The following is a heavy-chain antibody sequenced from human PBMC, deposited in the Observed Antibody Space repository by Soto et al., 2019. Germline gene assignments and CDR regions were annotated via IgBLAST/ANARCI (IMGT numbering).Heavy chain of an antibody. D-gene: IGHD3-3*01. CDR3: AIVSGYDFWSGYYPELYYYDMDV. J-gene: IGHJ6*02. Sequence: GASVKVSCKASGYTFTSYGISWVRQAPGQGLEWMGWISAYNGNTNYAQKLQGRVTMTTDTSTSTAYMELRSLRSDDTAVYYCAIVSGYDFWSGYYPELYYYDMDVWGQGTTVT. CDR1: GYTFTSYG. CDR2: ISAYNGNT. V-gene: IGHV1-18*01.